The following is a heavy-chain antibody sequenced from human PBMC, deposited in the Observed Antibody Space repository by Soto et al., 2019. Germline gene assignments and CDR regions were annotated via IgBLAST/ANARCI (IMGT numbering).Heavy chain of an antibody. J-gene: IGHJ4*02. CDR3: ARVPPTGIFGVVINSPFDY. Sequence: ASVKVSCKVSGYTFTSYDINWVRQATGQGLEWMGWMNPNSGNTGYAQKFQGRVTMTRNTSISTAYMELSSLRSEDTAVYYCARVPPTGIFGVVINSPFDYWGQGTLVTVSS. CDR1: GYTFTSYD. CDR2: MNPNSGNT. V-gene: IGHV1-8*01. D-gene: IGHD3-3*01.